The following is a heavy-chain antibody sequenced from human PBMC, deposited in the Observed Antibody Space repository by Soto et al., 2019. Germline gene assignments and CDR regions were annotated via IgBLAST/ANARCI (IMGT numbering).Heavy chain of an antibody. J-gene: IGHJ3*01. D-gene: IGHD3-10*01. V-gene: IGHV4-31*03. CDR1: CSSISSRGYY. CDR2: ISSSGTT. CDR3: ARDHGPRGAFDF. Sequence: QVQLQESGPGLVKPSQALSLTCTVSCSSISSRGYYWDWIRQHPGEGLEWIGYISSSGTTNYNPARESRVTISEDTSNNQLSPKLSSVTAADTAVYYCARDHGPRGAFDFWGQGTMVTVSS.